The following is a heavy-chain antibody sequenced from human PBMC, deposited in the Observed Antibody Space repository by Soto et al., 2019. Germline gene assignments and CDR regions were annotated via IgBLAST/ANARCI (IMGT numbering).Heavy chain of an antibody. J-gene: IGHJ4*02. V-gene: IGHV1-69*13. D-gene: IGHD6-19*01. CDR2: IIPIFGTA. CDR3: ARDSGYNSQWLAYFDY. CDR1: GGTFSSYA. Sequence: ASVKVSCKASGGTFSSYAISWVRQAPGQGLEWMGGIIPIFGTANYAQKFQGRVTITADESTSTAYMELSSLRSEDTAVYYCARDSGYNSQWLAYFDYWGQGTLVTVSS.